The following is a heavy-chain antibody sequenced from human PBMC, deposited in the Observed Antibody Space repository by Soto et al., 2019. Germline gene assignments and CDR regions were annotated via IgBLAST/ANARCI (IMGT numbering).Heavy chain of an antibody. CDR2: IYWDDDK. J-gene: IGHJ4*02. V-gene: IGHV2-5*02. CDR1: GFSLTTSGVG. D-gene: IGHD3-3*01. CDR3: AHRVLRTVFGLVTTTAIYFDF. Sequence: QITLNESGPTQVKPRQTLTLTCTFSGFSLTTSGVGMGWIRQSPGKAPEWLALIYWDDDKRYSRSLKSRLTITKDTSKTQVVLTMADLDPADTATYYCAHRVLRTVFGLVTTTAIYFDFWGQGTPVAVSS.